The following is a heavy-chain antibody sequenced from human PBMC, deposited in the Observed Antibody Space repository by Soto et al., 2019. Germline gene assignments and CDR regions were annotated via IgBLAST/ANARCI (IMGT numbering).Heavy chain of an antibody. J-gene: IGHJ5*02. V-gene: IGHV4-34*01. CDR1: GGSFSGYY. CDR2: INHSGST. D-gene: IGHD3-10*01. Sequence: SETLSLTCAFYGGSFSGYYWSWIRQPPGKGLEWIGEINHSGSTNYNPSLKSRVTISVDTSKNQFSLKLSSVTAADTAVYYCARNVLLWFGLDPWGQGTLVTVSS. CDR3: ARNVLLWFGLDP.